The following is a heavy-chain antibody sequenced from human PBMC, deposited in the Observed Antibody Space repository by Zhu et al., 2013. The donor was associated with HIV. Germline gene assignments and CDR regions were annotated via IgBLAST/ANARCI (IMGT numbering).Heavy chain of an antibody. V-gene: IGHV1-2*02. CDR1: GYTFTGYY. J-gene: IGHJ3*02. CDR2: INPNSGGT. Sequence: QVQLVQSGAEVKKPGASVKVSCKASGYTFTGYYMHWVRQAPGQGLEWMGWINPNSGGTNYAQKFQGRVTMTRDTSISTAYMELSRLRSDDTAVYYCARDPRIFGITIFRSGPFDIWAKGQWSPSLQ. D-gene: IGHD3-9*01. CDR3: ARDPRIFGITIFRSGPFDI.